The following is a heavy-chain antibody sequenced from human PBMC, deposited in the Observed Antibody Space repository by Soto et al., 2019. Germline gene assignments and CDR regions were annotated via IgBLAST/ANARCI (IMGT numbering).Heavy chain of an antibody. CDR3: ARLPDVMVREFYFDS. CDR2: VYYTGST. D-gene: IGHD3-10*01. V-gene: IGHV4-4*02. J-gene: IGHJ4*02. Sequence: PSETLSLTCAVSGGSISTSNWWSWVRQPPGKGLEWIGDVYYTGSTYYNPSLKSRVTVSVDTSNNQFSLSVMSTTAADTAVYYCARLPDVMVREFYFDSWGQGTLVTVS. CDR1: GGSISTSNW.